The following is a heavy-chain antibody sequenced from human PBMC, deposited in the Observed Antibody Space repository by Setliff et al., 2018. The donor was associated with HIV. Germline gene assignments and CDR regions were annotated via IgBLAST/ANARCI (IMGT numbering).Heavy chain of an antibody. CDR3: ARDSNEGSDWSNGGWFDP. V-gene: IGHV1-46*01. CDR1: GYTFSSYL. CDR2: INPSGGGT. J-gene: IGHJ5*02. Sequence: ASVKVSCKASGYTFSSYLMHWVRQAPGQGLEWMGTINPSGGGTTYAQKFQGRVNMTRDTSTTTFYMELISLKSEGAAMYYCARDSNEGSDWSNGGWFDPWGPGTLVTVSS. D-gene: IGHD3-9*01.